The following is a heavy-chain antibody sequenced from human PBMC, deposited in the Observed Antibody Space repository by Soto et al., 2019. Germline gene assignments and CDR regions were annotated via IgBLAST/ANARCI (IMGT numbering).Heavy chain of an antibody. V-gene: IGHV3-23*01. CDR3: AKFQVVWYFDL. CDR2: ISGSGGST. J-gene: IGHJ2*01. Sequence: EVQLLESGGGLVQPGGSLRLSCAASGFTFSSYAMSWVRQAPGKGLEWVSAISGSGGSTYYADSVKGRFTISRDNSKNTLYPQMNSLRAEDTAVYCWAKFQVVWYFDLLGRGTLVTVSS. CDR1: GFTFSSYA.